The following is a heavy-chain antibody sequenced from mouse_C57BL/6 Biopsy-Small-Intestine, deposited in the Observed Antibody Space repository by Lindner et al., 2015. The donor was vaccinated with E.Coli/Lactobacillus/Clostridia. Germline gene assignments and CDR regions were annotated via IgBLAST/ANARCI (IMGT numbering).Heavy chain of an antibody. Sequence: SVKVSCKASGYTFIDYYMHWLRQAPGQGPEWMGRINPKRGVTDYAQKFEGRVTMTRDTSISTAYMELNSLTSDDTVVYYCARGSYYDSSGFPTFDYWGQGTLVTVSS. CDR2: INPKRGVT. V-gene: IGHV1S29*02. J-gene: IGHJ4*01. CDR1: GYTFIDYY. D-gene: IGHD1-1*01. CDR3: ARGSYYDSSGFPTFDY.